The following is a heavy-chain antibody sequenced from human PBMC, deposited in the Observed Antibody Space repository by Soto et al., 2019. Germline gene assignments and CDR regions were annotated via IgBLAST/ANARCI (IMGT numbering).Heavy chain of an antibody. CDR3: ARFKIGYYYYGMDV. CDR1: GFTFSSYA. D-gene: IGHD3-22*01. J-gene: IGHJ6*02. V-gene: IGHV3-30-3*01. CDR2: ISYDGSNK. Sequence: QVQLVESGGGVVQPGRSLRLSCAASGFTFSSYAMHWVRQAPGKGLEWVAVISYDGSNKYYADYVKGRFTISRDNSKNTLYLQMNSLRAEDTAVYYCARFKIGYYYYGMDVWGQGTTVTVSS.